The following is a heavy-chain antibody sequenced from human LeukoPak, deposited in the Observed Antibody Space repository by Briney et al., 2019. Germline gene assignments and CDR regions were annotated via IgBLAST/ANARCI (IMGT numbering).Heavy chain of an antibody. D-gene: IGHD3-22*01. Sequence: ASVKVSCKASGYTFTSYDINWVRQATGQGLEWMGWMNPNSGNTGYAQKFQGRVTMTRNTSISTAYTELSSLRSEDTAVYYCARGSKEDYYDSSGYLLEDYWGQGTLVTVSS. J-gene: IGHJ4*02. V-gene: IGHV1-8*01. CDR1: GYTFTSYD. CDR2: MNPNSGNT. CDR3: ARGSKEDYYDSSGYLLEDY.